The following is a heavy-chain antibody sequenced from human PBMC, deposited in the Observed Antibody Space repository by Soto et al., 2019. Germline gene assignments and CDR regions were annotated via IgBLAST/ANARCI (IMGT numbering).Heavy chain of an antibody. CDR2: ISHDGSIT. J-gene: IGHJ6*03. V-gene: IGHV3-30*15. Sequence: ESGGGVVEPGRSLRLSCAASGFTFSSYAMHWVRQAPGKGLEWVAVISHDGSITYYSDSVKGRFTMSRDNSNNTLFLQMRSLRSEDTAIYYCAKEEYWESHCDDFRDLWGRGTAGTGSS. D-gene: IGHD1-26*01. CDR1: GFTFSSYA. CDR3: AKEEYWESHCDDFRDL.